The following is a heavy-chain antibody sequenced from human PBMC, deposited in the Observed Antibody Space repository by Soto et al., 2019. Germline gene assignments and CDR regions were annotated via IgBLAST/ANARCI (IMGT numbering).Heavy chain of an antibody. V-gene: IGHV1-18*01. CDR2: ISAYNGNT. J-gene: IGHJ3*02. D-gene: IGHD3-16*02. CDR1: GYTFISFG. CDR3: VRDLDDYVWGSYPSPDAFDI. Sequence: QVQLVQSGAEVKKPGASVKVSCKASGYTFISFGMSWVRQVPGQGLEWMGWISAYNGNTKYAQKLQGRVTMTTDTSTSTAYMELRSLRSDDTAVYYCVRDLDDYVWGSYPSPDAFDIWGQGTMVTVSS.